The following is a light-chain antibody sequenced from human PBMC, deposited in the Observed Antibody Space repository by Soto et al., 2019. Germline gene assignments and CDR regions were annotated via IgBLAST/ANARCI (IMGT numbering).Light chain of an antibody. V-gene: IGKV3-20*01. CDR1: QTVSRN. CDR3: QQYDNSPIT. J-gene: IGKJ5*01. Sequence: EIVMTQSPATLSVSPGDRATLSCRSSQTVSRNLAWYQQKPGQAPRLLIYGASSRATGIPDRFSGTGSETDFTLTISRLEPEDFAVYYCQQYDNSPITFGQGTRLEIK. CDR2: GAS.